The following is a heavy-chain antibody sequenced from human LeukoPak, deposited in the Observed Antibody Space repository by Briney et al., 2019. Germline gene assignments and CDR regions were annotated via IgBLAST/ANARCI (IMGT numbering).Heavy chain of an antibody. CDR3: ARAGTSGWQPFDY. V-gene: IGHV1-18*01. CDR2: ISVYNGDT. Sequence: GASVKVSCKASGHTFSSYGITWVRQAPGQGLEWMGWISVYNGDTNYAQKVQSRVTMTTDTSTTTAYMELRSLRPDDTAVYYCARAGTSGWQPFDYWGQGTLVTVSS. D-gene: IGHD6-19*01. CDR1: GHTFSSYG. J-gene: IGHJ4*02.